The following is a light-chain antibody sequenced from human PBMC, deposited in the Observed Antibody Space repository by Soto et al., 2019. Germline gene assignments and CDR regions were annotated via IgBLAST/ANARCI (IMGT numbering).Light chain of an antibody. CDR1: QSVSRN. CDR3: QQRSNWT. Sequence: EIVLTQSPATLSLSPGERATLSCRARQSVSRNLAWYQQKPGQAPRLLIYGASNRATGIPARFSGSGSGTDFTLTISSLEPEDFAVYYCQQRSNWTFGQGNKVEIK. CDR2: GAS. V-gene: IGKV3-11*01. J-gene: IGKJ1*01.